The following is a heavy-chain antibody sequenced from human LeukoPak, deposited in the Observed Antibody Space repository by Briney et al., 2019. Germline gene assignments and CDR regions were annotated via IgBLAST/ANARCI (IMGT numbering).Heavy chain of an antibody. J-gene: IGHJ6*03. CDR1: EFTFSSYD. CDR3: ARDSTVTIFGVVNPDYCYYYMDV. D-gene: IGHD3-3*01. Sequence: GGSLRLSCAASEFTFSSYDMHWVRQATGKGLEWVSAIGTAGDTYYPGSVKGRFTISRENAKNSLYLQMNSLRAGDTAVYYCARDSTVTIFGVVNPDYCYYYMDVWGKGTTVTVSS. V-gene: IGHV3-13*01. CDR2: IGTAGDT.